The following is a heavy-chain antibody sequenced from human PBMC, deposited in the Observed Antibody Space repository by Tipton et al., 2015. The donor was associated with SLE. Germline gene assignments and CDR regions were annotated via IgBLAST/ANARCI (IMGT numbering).Heavy chain of an antibody. J-gene: IGHJ2*01. D-gene: IGHD3-3*01. CDR3: ARGDGTIFGVGPPNWYFDL. Sequence: TLSLTCTVSGDSISGRYWNWIRQPPGKGLEWIGYIFYSGSTSYNPSLKSRVTMSLDTSKTQFSLNLSSVTAADTAVYYCARGDGTIFGVGPPNWYFDLWGRGTLVTVSS. CDR1: GDSISGRY. CDR2: IFYSGST. V-gene: IGHV4-59*11.